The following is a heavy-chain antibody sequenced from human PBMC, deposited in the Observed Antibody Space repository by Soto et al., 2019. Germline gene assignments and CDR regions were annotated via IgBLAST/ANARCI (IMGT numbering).Heavy chain of an antibody. CDR1: GGTFSSYA. CDR2: IIPIFGTA. V-gene: IGHV1-69*06. J-gene: IGHJ4*02. CDR3: ARGQGTLAGTSHFDY. D-gene: IGHD6-19*01. Sequence: VASVKVSCKASGGTFSSYAISWVRQAPGQGLEWMGGIIPIFGTANYAQKFQGRVTITADKSTSTAYMELSSLRSEDTAVYYCARGQGTLAGTSHFDYWGQGTLVTVS.